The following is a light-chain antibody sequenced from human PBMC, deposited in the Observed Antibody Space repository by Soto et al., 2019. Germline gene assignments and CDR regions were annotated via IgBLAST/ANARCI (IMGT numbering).Light chain of an antibody. CDR2: DVS. CDR1: SSDVGGYNY. Sequence: QSVLTQPRSVSGSPGQSVTISCTGTSSDVGGYNYVSWYQQHPGKAPKLMIYDVSKRPSGVPDRFSGSKSGNTASLTISGLQAEDEAEYFCCAYAGTTVFYVFGTGTKVTVL. V-gene: IGLV2-11*01. CDR3: CAYAGTTVFYV. J-gene: IGLJ1*01.